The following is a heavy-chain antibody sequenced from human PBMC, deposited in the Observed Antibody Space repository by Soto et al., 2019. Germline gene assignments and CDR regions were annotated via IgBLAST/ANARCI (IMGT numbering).Heavy chain of an antibody. D-gene: IGHD3-10*01. J-gene: IGHJ6*02. V-gene: IGHV3-13*05. CDR1: VFTFSSYD. Sequence: GSLRLSGAASVFTFSSYDMHWVRQATGKGLEWVSAIGTAGYPYYPGSVKGRFTISRENAKNSLYLQMNSLRAGDTAVYYCARSERFGELGWNYYYGMDVWGQGTTVTVSS. CDR3: ARSERFGELGWNYYYGMDV. CDR2: IGTAGYP.